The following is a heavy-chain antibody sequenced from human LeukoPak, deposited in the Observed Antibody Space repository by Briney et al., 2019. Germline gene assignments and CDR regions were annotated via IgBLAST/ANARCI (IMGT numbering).Heavy chain of an antibody. Sequence: GASVKVSCKASGGTFSSYAISWVRQAPGQGLEWMGWINPNSGGTNYAQKFQGRVTMTRDTSISTAYMELSRLRSDDTAVYYCARGGHSSPYVVWGQGTLVTVSS. V-gene: IGHV1-2*02. CDR2: INPNSGGT. CDR1: GGTFSSYA. J-gene: IGHJ4*02. CDR3: ARGGHSSPYVV. D-gene: IGHD6-13*01.